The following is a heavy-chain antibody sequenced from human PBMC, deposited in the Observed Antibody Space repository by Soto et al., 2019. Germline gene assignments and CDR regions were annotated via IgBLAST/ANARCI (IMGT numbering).Heavy chain of an antibody. Sequence: ASVKVSCKASGYTFTSYGISWVRESPGQGLEWMGWISGYNGNTKYAQKFQGRVIMTTDTSTSTAYMELRNLRSDDTAIYYCARDPVIVVLVTGSYRVFDYWGQGTMVTVSS. D-gene: IGHD2-15*01. CDR3: ARDPVIVVLVTGSYRVFDY. V-gene: IGHV1-18*01. J-gene: IGHJ4*02. CDR1: GYTFTSYG. CDR2: ISGYNGNT.